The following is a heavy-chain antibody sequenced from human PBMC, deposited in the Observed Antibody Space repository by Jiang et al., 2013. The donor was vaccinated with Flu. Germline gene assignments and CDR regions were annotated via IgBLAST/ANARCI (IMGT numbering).Heavy chain of an antibody. J-gene: IGHJ2*01. CDR2: IYTSGST. V-gene: IGHV4-4*07. CDR3: ARGTGVRPYFDL. D-gene: IGHD1-1*01. Sequence: LLKPSETLSLTCAVSGGSISSYYWSWIQQPAGKGLEWIGRIYTSGSTNYNPSLKSRVTMSVDTSKNQFSLKLSSVTAADTAVYYCARGTGVRPYFDLWGRGTLATVSS. CDR1: GGSISSYY.